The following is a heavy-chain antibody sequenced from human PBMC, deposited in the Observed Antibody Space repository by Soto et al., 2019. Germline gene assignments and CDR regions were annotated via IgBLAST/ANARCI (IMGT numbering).Heavy chain of an antibody. J-gene: IGHJ4*02. CDR3: AKDRSGAFDY. CDR2: ISYDGSNK. Sequence: QVQLVESGGGVVQPGRSLRLCCAASGFTFSSYGMHWVRQAPGKGLEWVAVISYDGSNKYYADSVKGRFTISRDNSKNTLYLQMNSLRAEDTAVYYCAKDRSGAFDYWGQGTLVTVSS. V-gene: IGHV3-30*18. CDR1: GFTFSSYG.